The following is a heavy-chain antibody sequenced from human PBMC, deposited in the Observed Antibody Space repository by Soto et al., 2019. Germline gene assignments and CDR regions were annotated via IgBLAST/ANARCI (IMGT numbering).Heavy chain of an antibody. D-gene: IGHD1-20*01. CDR3: AKDRRYNWNDDSHRLYYYMDV. CDR2: ISGSDGST. J-gene: IGHJ6*03. Sequence: EVQLLESGGGLVQPGGSLRLSCAASGFSFDRYAMNWVRQAPGKGLEWVSTISGSDGSTYYADSVKGRFTTSRDNSKNTLFLQLNSLRAEDTAVYYCAKDRRYNWNDDSHRLYYYMDVWGKGTRISVSS. CDR1: GFSFDRYA. V-gene: IGHV3-23*01.